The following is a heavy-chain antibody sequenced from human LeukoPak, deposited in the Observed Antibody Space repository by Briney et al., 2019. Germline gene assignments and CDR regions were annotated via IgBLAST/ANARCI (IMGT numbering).Heavy chain of an antibody. CDR2: INPNSGGT. CDR3: ARGYPLSTTAAGTYFQH. V-gene: IGHV1-2*02. J-gene: IGHJ1*01. Sequence: GASVKVSCKASGYTFSGYYMHWVRQAPGQGLVWMGWINPNSGGTNYAQKFQGRVTMTRDTSISTAYMELSRLRSDDTAVYYCARGYPLSTTAAGTYFQHWGQGTLVTVSS. CDR1: GYTFSGYY. D-gene: IGHD6-13*01.